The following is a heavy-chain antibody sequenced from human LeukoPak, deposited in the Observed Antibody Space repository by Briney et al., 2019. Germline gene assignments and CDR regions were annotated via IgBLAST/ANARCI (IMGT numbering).Heavy chain of an antibody. J-gene: IGHJ4*02. CDR2: IKSDGSRI. CDR1: GFPFSDYW. V-gene: IGHV3-74*01. CDR3: ATSPVISRD. D-gene: IGHD3-22*01. Sequence: GKPLRLSCAASGFPFSDYWMHWVRQVPGKGLEWVSRIKSDGSRISYADSVRGRFTISRDNARNTVFLQMNSLRVEDTAVYYCATSPVISRDWGQGALVSVSS.